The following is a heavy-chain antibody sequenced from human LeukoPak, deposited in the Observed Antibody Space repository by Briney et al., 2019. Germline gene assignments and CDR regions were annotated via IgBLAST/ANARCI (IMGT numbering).Heavy chain of an antibody. D-gene: IGHD2-2*02. CDR3: ARSYCSSTSCYTGRYYFDY. V-gene: IGHV3-48*04. CDR2: ISSSSSTI. J-gene: IGHJ4*02. Sequence: GGSLRLSCAASGFTFSSYSMNWVRQAPGKGLEWVSYISSSSSTIYYADSVKGRFTISRDNAKNSLYLQMNSLRAEDTAVYYCARSYCSSTSCYTGRYYFDYWGQGTLVTVSS. CDR1: GFTFSSYS.